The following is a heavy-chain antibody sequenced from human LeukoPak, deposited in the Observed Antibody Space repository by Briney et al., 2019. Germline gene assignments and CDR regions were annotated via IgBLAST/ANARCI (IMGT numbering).Heavy chain of an antibody. Sequence: PSETLSLTCAVSGGSISSSNWWSWVRQPPGKGLEWIGEIYHSGSTNYNPSLKSRVTISVDKSKNQFSLKLSSVTAADTAVYYCARGFGWELLQNYYGMDVWGQGTTVTVSS. CDR1: GGSISSSNW. V-gene: IGHV4-4*02. D-gene: IGHD1-26*01. CDR3: ARGFGWELLQNYYGMDV. J-gene: IGHJ6*02. CDR2: IYHSGST.